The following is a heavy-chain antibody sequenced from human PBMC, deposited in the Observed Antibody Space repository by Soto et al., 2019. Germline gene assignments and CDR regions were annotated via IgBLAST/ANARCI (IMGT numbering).Heavy chain of an antibody. J-gene: IGHJ6*02. CDR2: ISYDGSNK. CDR1: GFTFSSYG. Sequence: PGGSLRLSCAASGFTFSSYGMHWVRQAPGKGLEWVAVISYDGSNKYYADSVKGRFTISRDNSKNTLYLQMNSLRAEDTAVYYCAKKGPGDSNYVYGMDVWGQGTTVTVSS. D-gene: IGHD4-4*01. CDR3: AKKGPGDSNYVYGMDV. V-gene: IGHV3-30*18.